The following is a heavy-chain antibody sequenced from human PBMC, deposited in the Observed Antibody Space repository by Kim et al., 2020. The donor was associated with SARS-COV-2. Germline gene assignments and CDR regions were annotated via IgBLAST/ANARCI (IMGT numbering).Heavy chain of an antibody. D-gene: IGHD4-17*01. Sequence: TKCGQKVRGRVIMTTDTSTNTAYMELWSLRFDDTAIYYCARGAYGDVSFDYWGQGTLVTVSS. J-gene: IGHJ4*02. CDR2: T. CDR3: ARGAYGDVSFDY. V-gene: IGHV1-18*01.